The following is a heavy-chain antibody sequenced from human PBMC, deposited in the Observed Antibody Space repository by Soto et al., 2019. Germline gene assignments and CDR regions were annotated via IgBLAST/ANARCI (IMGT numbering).Heavy chain of an antibody. CDR3: ARGPPGEGYFDY. CDR2: ISYDGSNK. V-gene: IGHV3-30-3*01. CDR1: GFTFSSYA. D-gene: IGHD3-10*01. J-gene: IGHJ4*02. Sequence: GGSLRLSCAASGFTFSSYAMHWVRQAPGKGLEWVAVISYDGSNKYYADSVKGRFTISRDNFKNTLYLQMNSLRAEDTAVYYCARGPPGEGYFDYWGQGTLVTVSS.